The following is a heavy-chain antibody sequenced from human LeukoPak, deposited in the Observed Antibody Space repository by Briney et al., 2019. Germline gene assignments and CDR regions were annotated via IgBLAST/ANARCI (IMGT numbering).Heavy chain of an antibody. CDR2: IKQDGSEK. CDR1: GFTFSSYW. J-gene: IGHJ6*03. CDR3: ARAKEGGLDYMDV. V-gene: IGHV3-7*03. Sequence: PGGSLRLSCAASGFTFSSYWMSWVRQAPGKGLEWVANIKQDGSEKYYVDSVKGRFTISRDNAKNSLYLQMNSLRAEDTALYHCARAKEGGLDYMDVWGKGTTVTVSS. D-gene: IGHD3-16*01.